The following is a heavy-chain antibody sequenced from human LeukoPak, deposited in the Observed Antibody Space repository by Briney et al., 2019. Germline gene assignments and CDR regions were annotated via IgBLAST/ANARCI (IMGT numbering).Heavy chain of an antibody. D-gene: IGHD5-12*01. V-gene: IGHV4-59*01. Sequence: PSETLSLTCTLSGGSISTYYWSWIRQPPGKGLEWVGYIYHSGSTNYNPSLKSRVTISVDTSKNQFSLRLSSVTAADTAVYYCARGGGYASPIGYWGQGALVTVSS. CDR1: GGSISTYY. CDR3: ARGGGYASPIGY. CDR2: IYHSGST. J-gene: IGHJ4*02.